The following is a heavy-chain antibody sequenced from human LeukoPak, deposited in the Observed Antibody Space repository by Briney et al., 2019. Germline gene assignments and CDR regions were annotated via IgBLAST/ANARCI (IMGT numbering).Heavy chain of an antibody. CDR3: ARGQLAGRGYSYGYPPFDY. CDR1: GGSFSSYY. Sequence: SETLSLTCTVSGGSFSSYYWSWIRQPPGKGLEWIGYIYYSGSTNYNPSLKSRVTISVDTSKNQFSLKLSSVTAADTAVYYCARGQLAGRGYSYGYPPFDYWGQGTLVTVSS. D-gene: IGHD5-18*01. V-gene: IGHV4-59*01. CDR2: IYYSGST. J-gene: IGHJ4*02.